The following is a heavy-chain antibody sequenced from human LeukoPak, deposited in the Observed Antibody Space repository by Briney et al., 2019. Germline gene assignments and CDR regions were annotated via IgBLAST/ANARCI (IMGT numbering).Heavy chain of an antibody. J-gene: IGHJ6*02. CDR2: INPNSGGT. D-gene: IGHD5-18*01. Sequence: ASVTVSCKASGYTFTGYYMHWVRQAPGQGLEWMGRINPNSGGTNYAQKFQGRVTMTRDTSISTAYMELSRLRSGDTAVYYCARFLRYSPNYYYYGMDVWGQGTTVTVSS. CDR1: GYTFTGYY. V-gene: IGHV1-2*06. CDR3: ARFLRYSPNYYYYGMDV.